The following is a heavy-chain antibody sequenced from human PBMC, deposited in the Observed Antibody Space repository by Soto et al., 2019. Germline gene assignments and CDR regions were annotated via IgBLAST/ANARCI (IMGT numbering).Heavy chain of an antibody. D-gene: IGHD2-15*01. Sequence: EVKLVQSGAEVKKPGESLRISCKGSGYTFTSYWINWVRQMPGKGLEWMGRIDPTDSYTNYNPSFQGHVTSSADKSLSTAYLQWDSLRASDTATYYCARGGPQVVHNWVDPWGQGTLVTVSS. V-gene: IGHV5-10-1*01. CDR3: ARGGPQVVHNWVDP. J-gene: IGHJ5*02. CDR1: GYTFTSYW. CDR2: IDPTDSYT.